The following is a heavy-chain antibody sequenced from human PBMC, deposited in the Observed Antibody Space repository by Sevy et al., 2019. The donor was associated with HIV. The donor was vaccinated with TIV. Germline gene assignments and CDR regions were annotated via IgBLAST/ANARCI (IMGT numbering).Heavy chain of an antibody. V-gene: IGHV1-18*01. J-gene: IGHJ5*02. CDR1: GYTFTSYG. CDR3: ARDRVVVAATPDSWFDP. CDR2: IIAYNGNT. D-gene: IGHD2-15*01. Sequence: ASVKVSCKASGYTFTSYGISWVRQAPGQGLEWMGWIIAYNGNTNYAQKLQGRVTMTTDTSTSTAYMELRSLRSDDTAVYYCARDRVVVAATPDSWFDPWGQGTLVTVSS.